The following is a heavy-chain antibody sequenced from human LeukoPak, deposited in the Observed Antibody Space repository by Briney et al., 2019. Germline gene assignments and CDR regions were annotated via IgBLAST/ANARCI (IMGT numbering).Heavy chain of an antibody. V-gene: IGHV4-34*01. Sequence: SETLSLTCAVYGGSFSGYYWSWLRQPPGKGLEWLGEINHSGSTNYNPSLKSRVTISVDTSKNQFSLKLSSVTAADTAVYYCARLRRYGSGSYFFDYWGQGTLVTVSS. J-gene: IGHJ4*02. CDR3: ARLRRYGSGSYFFDY. CDR1: GGSFSGYY. CDR2: INHSGST. D-gene: IGHD3-10*01.